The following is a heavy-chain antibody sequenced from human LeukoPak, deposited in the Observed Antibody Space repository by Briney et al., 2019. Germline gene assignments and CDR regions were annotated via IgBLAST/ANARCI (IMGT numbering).Heavy chain of an antibody. D-gene: IGHD6-19*01. J-gene: IGHJ4*02. CDR3: ARASLSADRIAVAGTGWD. CDR2: MNPNSGNT. CDR1: GYTFTSYD. V-gene: IGHV1-8*03. Sequence: GASVKVSCKASGYTFTSYDINWVRQATGQGLEWMGWMNPNSGNTGYAQKFQGRVTITRNTSISTAYMELSSLRSEDTAVYYCARASLSADRIAVAGTGWDWGQGTLVTVSS.